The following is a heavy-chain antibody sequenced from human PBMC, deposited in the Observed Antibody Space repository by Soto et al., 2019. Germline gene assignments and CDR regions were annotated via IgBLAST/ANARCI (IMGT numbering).Heavy chain of an antibody. CDR2: ISSNGGST. D-gene: IGHD3-10*01. CDR1: GFTFSSYA. CDR3: VKEGVTMVRGVIPWALFDY. J-gene: IGHJ4*02. Sequence: PGGSLRLSCSASGFTFSSYAMHWVRQAPGKGLEYVSAISSNGGSTYYADSVKGRFTISRDNSKNTLYLQMSSLRAEDTAVYYCVKEGVTMVRGVIPWALFDYWGQGTLVTVSS. V-gene: IGHV3-64D*06.